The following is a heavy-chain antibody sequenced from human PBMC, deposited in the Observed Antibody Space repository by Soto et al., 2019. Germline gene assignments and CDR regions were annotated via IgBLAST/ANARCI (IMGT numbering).Heavy chain of an antibody. D-gene: IGHD2-15*01. V-gene: IGHV1-8*01. CDR1: GYTFTSYD. CDR3: ARGPRACSGGSCHYYFDY. J-gene: IGHJ4*02. Sequence: ASVKVSFKASGYTFTSYDINWVRQATGQGLEWMGWMNPNSGNTGYAQKFQGRVTMTRNTSISTAYMELSSLRSEDTAVYYCARGPRACSGGSCHYYFDYWGQGTLVTVSS. CDR2: MNPNSGNT.